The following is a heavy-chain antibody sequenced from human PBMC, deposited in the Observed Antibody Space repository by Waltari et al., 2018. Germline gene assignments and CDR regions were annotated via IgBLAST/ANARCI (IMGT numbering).Heavy chain of an antibody. Sequence: QVQLQESGPGLVKPSETLSLTCTVSGGSISSHYWSWIRQPPGRGLEWIGYIYYSGSTNDNPCLKSRVTISVDTSKKQVALKLSSVTAADTALYDGAKEMVPRVRGVSGDAFDIWGQGTMVTVSS. CDR3: AKEMVPRVRGVSGDAFDI. D-gene: IGHD3-10*01. CDR2: IYYSGST. CDR1: GGSISSHY. V-gene: IGHV4-59*11. J-gene: IGHJ3*02.